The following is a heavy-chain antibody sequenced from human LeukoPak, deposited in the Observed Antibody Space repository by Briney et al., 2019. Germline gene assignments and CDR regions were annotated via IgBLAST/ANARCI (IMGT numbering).Heavy chain of an antibody. CDR2: MNPNSGNT. D-gene: IGHD1-14*01. Sequence: GASVKVSCKASGYTFTSYDINWVRQATGQGLEWMGWMNPNSGNTGYAQKFQGRVTMTRNTSISTAYMELSSLRSEDTAVYYCAGGLLDPLPLDLWGRGTLVTVSS. CDR3: AGGLLDPLPLDL. J-gene: IGHJ2*01. V-gene: IGHV1-8*01. CDR1: GYTFTSYD.